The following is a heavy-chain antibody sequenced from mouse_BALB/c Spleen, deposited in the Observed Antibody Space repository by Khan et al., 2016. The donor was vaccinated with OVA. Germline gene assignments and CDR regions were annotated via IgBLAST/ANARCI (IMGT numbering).Heavy chain of an antibody. CDR1: GFTFSSYG. J-gene: IGHJ3*01. V-gene: IGHV5-6*01. Sequence: EVQLVESGGDLVKPGGSLKLSCEASGFTFSSYGMSWVRQTPDKRLEWVATISNGGSYTYYLDSVKGRLTISRDNAKNTLYLQMSSLKSEDTAMYYCARHRFTSAAAWFAYWGQGTLVTVSA. D-gene: IGHD1-2*01. CDR2: ISNGGSYT. CDR3: ARHRFTSAAAWFAY.